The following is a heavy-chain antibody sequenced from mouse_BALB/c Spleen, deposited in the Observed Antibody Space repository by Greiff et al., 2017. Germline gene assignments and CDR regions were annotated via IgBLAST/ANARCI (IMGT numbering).Heavy chain of an antibody. Sequence: VQLQQSGTVLARPGASVKMSCKASGYTFTSYWMHWVKQRPGQGLEWIGAIYPGNSDTSYNQKFKGKAKLTAVTSTSTAYMELSSLTNEDSAVYYCTRSVYGNYEDYWGQGTTLTVSS. CDR1: GYTFTSYW. D-gene: IGHD2-10*02. CDR3: TRSVYGNYEDY. V-gene: IGHV1-5*01. J-gene: IGHJ2*01. CDR2: IYPGNSDT.